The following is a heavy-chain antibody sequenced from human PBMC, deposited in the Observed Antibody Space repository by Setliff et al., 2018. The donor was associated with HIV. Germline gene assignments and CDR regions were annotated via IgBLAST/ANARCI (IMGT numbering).Heavy chain of an antibody. CDR1: GASFTDYY. CDR3: ARDHPGIAY. CDR2: IHHTGHI. J-gene: IGHJ4*02. V-gene: IGHV4-34*01. Sequence: SETLSLTCAFYGASFTDYYWNWIRQPPGKGLEWIGEIHHTGHINYNPSFKSRVTMSLDMSTNQFSLKMASMTAADTAMYYCARDHPGIAYWGQGTMVTVSS.